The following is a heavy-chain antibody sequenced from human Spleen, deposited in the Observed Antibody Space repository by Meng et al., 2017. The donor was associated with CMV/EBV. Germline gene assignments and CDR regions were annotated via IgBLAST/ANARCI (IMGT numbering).Heavy chain of an antibody. Sequence: SETLSLTCTVSGGSISTYSWSWIRQPPGKGLEWIGYISYIGSTNYNPSLKSRVTISVDTSKNQFSLKLSSVTAADTAVYYCARDILEHNAFDMWGQGTMVTVSS. D-gene: IGHD1/OR15-1a*01. V-gene: IGHV4-59*01. CDR3: ARDILEHNAFDM. CDR1: GGSISTYS. J-gene: IGHJ3*02. CDR2: ISYIGST.